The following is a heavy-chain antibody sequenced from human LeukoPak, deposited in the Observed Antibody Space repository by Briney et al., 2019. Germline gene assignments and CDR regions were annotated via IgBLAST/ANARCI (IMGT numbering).Heavy chain of an antibody. Sequence: SETLSLTCAVYGGSFSGCYWSWIRQPPGKGLEWIGEINHSGSTNYNPSLKSRVTISVDTSKNQFSLKLSSVTAADTAVYYCARGRPTYVFGSYYGVDYWGQGTLVTVSS. CDR2: INHSGST. D-gene: IGHD1-26*01. J-gene: IGHJ4*02. CDR1: GGSFSGCY. CDR3: ARGRPTYVFGSYYGVDY. V-gene: IGHV4-34*01.